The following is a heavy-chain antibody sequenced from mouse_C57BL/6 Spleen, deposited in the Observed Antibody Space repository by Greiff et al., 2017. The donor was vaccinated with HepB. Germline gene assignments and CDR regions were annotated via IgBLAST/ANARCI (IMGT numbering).Heavy chain of an antibody. J-gene: IGHJ1*03. V-gene: IGHV1-81*01. Sequence: VQLQQSGAELARPGASVKLSCKASGYTFTSYGISWVKQRTGQGLEWIGEIYPRSGNTYYNEKFKGKATLTADKSSSTAYMALRSLTSEDSAVYFCSRSDDGYYWYFDVWGTGTTVTVSS. CDR1: GYTFTSYG. D-gene: IGHD2-3*01. CDR2: IYPRSGNT. CDR3: SRSDDGYYWYFDV.